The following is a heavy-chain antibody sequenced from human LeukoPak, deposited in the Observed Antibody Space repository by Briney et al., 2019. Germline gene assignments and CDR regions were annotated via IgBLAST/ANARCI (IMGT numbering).Heavy chain of an antibody. Sequence: SETLSLTCAVYGGSFSGYYWSWIRQPPRKGLEWIGEHNHSGSTNYNPSLKSRLTISVDTSKNQYSLKLSSVTAADTAVYCCARSSWFGVFDPWGQGTLVTVSS. CDR1: GGSFSGYY. V-gene: IGHV4-34*01. CDR3: ARSSWFGVFDP. J-gene: IGHJ5*02. D-gene: IGHD3-10*01. CDR2: HNHSGST.